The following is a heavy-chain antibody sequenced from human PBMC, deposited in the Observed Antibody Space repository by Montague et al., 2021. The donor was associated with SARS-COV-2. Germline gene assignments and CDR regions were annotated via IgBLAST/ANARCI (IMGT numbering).Heavy chain of an antibody. D-gene: IGHD2-2*01. CDR1: GGSFSGYY. V-gene: IGHV4-34*01. CDR2: INHSGST. Sequence: SETRSLTCAVYGGSFSGYYWSWIRQPPGKGLEWIGEINHSGSTNYNPSLKSRVTISVDTSKNQFPLKLSSVTAADTAVYYCARARQDVVVPALGIGAYYYYYYMDVWGKGTTVTVSS. CDR3: ARARQDVVVPALGIGAYYYYYYMDV. J-gene: IGHJ6*03.